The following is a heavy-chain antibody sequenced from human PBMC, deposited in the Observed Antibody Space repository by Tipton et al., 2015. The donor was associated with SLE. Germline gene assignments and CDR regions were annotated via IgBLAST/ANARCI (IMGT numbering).Heavy chain of an antibody. CDR2: IYYSGST. CDR3: ARHQLWYFDL. CDR1: GGSISSSTYY. J-gene: IGHJ2*01. D-gene: IGHD2-2*01. V-gene: IGHV4-39*01. Sequence: LSLTCAVSGGSISSSTYYWGWIRQPPGRGLEWIGSIYYSGSTYYNPSLKSRVTISVDTSENQFSLKVTSVTAADTAGYYCARHQLWYFDLWGRGTLVTVSS.